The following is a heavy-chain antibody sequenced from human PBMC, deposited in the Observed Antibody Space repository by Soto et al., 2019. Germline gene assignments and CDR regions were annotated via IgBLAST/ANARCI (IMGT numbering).Heavy chain of an antibody. J-gene: IGHJ3*02. D-gene: IGHD6-19*01. CDR1: GDSVSSNSAA. Sequence: PSQTLSLTCAISGDSVSSNSAAWSWIRQSPSRGLEWLGRTYYRSKWYNDYAVSVKSRITINPDTSKNQFSLQLNSVTPEDTAVYYCARDSDGWGSGDDAFDIWGQGTMVTVSS. V-gene: IGHV6-1*01. CDR3: ARDSDGWGSGDDAFDI. CDR2: TYYRSKWYN.